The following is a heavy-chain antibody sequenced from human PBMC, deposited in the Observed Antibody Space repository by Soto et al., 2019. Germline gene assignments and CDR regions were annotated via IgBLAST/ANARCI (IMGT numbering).Heavy chain of an antibody. Sequence: SVKVSCKASGGTFSSYAISWVRQAPGQGLEWMGGIIPIFGTANYAQKFQGRVTITADESTSTAYMELSSLRSEDTAVYYCARGAPRGNILLSRYYYYGMDVWGQGTTVTVSS. V-gene: IGHV1-69*13. CDR2: IIPIFGTA. CDR1: GGTFSSYA. CDR3: ARGAPRGNILLSRYYYYGMDV. J-gene: IGHJ6*02. D-gene: IGHD2-15*01.